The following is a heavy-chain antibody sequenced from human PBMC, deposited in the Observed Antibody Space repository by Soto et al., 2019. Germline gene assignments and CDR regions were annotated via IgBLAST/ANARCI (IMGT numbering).Heavy chain of an antibody. Sequence: SVKVSCKASGGTLSSYAIGWVRQAPGQGLEWMGGIIPIFGTANYAQKFQGRVTITADESTSTAYMELSSLRSEDTAVYYCAGWVQSVAALYSSWGQGTLVTVSS. CDR1: GGTLSSYA. CDR3: AGWVQSVAALYSS. CDR2: IIPIFGTA. V-gene: IGHV1-69*13. J-gene: IGHJ5*02. D-gene: IGHD6-19*01.